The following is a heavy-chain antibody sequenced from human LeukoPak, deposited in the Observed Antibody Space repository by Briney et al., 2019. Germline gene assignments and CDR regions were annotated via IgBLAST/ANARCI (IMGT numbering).Heavy chain of an antibody. Sequence: PSETLSLTCTVSGGSISSYYWSWIRQPPGKGLEWIGYIYYSGSTNYNPSLKSRVTISVDTSKNQFSLKLSSVTAADTAVYYCARIRRCSGGSCYYYYYMDVWGKGTTVTISS. V-gene: IGHV4-59*12. CDR3: ARIRRCSGGSCYYYYYMDV. CDR2: IYYSGST. CDR1: GGSISSYY. D-gene: IGHD2-15*01. J-gene: IGHJ6*03.